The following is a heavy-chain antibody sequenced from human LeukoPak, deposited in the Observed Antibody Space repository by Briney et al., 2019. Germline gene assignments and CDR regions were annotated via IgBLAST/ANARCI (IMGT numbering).Heavy chain of an antibody. CDR1: GFSLSTSGMR. CDR3: ARTSLTYYYDSSGYYSDAFDI. V-gene: IGHV2-70*04. Sequence: SGPALLKPTPTLTLTCTFSGFSLSTSGMRVSWIRQPPGKALEWLARIDWDDDKFYSTSLKTRLTISKDTSKNQVVLTMTNMDPVDTATYYCARTSLTYYYDSSGYYSDAFDIWGQGTMVTVSS. J-gene: IGHJ3*02. CDR2: IDWDDDK. D-gene: IGHD3-22*01.